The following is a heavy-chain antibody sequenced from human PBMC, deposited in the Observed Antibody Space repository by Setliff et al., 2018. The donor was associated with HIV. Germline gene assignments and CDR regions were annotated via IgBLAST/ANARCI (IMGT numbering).Heavy chain of an antibody. J-gene: IGHJ6*03. CDR3: ARGAWYTSGWYSSRYMDV. CDR2: MNPNSGNT. CDR1: GYTFTSYD. Sequence: GASVKVSCKASGYTFTSYDINWVRQATGQGLEWMGWMNPNSGNTGYAQKFQGRVTMTGNTSISTAYMELSSLRSEDTAVYYCARGAWYTSGWYSSRYMDVWGKGTTVTVSS. V-gene: IGHV1-8*02. D-gene: IGHD6-19*01.